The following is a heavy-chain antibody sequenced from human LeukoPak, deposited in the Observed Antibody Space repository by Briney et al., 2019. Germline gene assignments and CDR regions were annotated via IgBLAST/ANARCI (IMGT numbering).Heavy chain of an antibody. CDR1: GYIFTNYW. D-gene: IGHD6-19*01. V-gene: IGHV5-51*01. J-gene: IGHJ4*02. Sequence: GESLKISCQASGYIFTNYWIGWVRQMPGKGLEYMGIIFPGDSDTRYSPSFQGQVTISADKSISTAYLQWSSLKASDTAMYYCARRPYAVAAYYFDYWGQGTLVTVSS. CDR2: IFPGDSDT. CDR3: ARRPYAVAAYYFDY.